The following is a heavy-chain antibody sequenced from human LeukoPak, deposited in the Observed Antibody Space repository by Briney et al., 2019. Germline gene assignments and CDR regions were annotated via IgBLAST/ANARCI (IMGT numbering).Heavy chain of an antibody. V-gene: IGHV4-59*11. CDR1: GGSISGHY. J-gene: IGHJ6*02. D-gene: IGHD1-14*01. CDR3: ARFGIDYDMVV. CDR2: IHYSGSA. Sequence: SETLSLTCTVSGGSISGHYWTWIRQPPGKGLEWIGQIHYSGSADYSPSLKSRVTISVDSSKNQISLKVTSVTTADAAVYYCARFGIDYDMVVWGQGTTVTVS.